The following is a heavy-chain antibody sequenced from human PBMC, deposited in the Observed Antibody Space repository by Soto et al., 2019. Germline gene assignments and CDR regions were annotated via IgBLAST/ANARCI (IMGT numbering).Heavy chain of an antibody. CDR1: GYTFTGYF. D-gene: IGHD6-13*01. CDR3: ARGGGAGTYPVEEYYYGMDV. CDR2: IIPIFGTA. J-gene: IGHJ6*04. Sequence: QVQLVQSGAEVKKPGASVKVSCMASGYTFTGYFMHWVRQAPGQGLEWMGWIIPIFGTANYAQKFQGRVTINADESTSTAYMELSSLRSEDTAVYYCARGGGAGTYPVEEYYYGMDVWGKGTTVTVSS. V-gene: IGHV1-69*01.